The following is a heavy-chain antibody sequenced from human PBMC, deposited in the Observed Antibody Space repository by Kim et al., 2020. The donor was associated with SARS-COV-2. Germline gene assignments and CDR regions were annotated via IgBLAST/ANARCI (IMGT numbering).Heavy chain of an antibody. V-gene: IGHV4-34*01. CDR1: GGSFSGYY. CDR3: ARGSSWYGWSYLPSPAGRVTFDY. Sequence: SETLSLTCAVYGGSFSGYYWSWIRQPPGKGLEWIGEINHSGSTNYNPSLKSRVTISVDTSNQFSLKLSSVTAADTAVYYCARGSSWYGWSYLPSPAGRVTFDYWGQGTLVTVSS. J-gene: IGHJ4*02. CDR2: INHSGST. D-gene: IGHD6-13*01.